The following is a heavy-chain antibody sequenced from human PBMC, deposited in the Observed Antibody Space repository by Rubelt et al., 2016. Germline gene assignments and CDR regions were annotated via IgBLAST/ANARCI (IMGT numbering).Heavy chain of an antibody. CDR1: GFSFSSYA. J-gene: IGHJ6*02. V-gene: IGHV3-64*02. CDR3: AREREIQYSSSWYYYYYGMDV. Sequence: RGGSLRLSCAVSGFSFSSYAMHWVRQAPGKGLEYVSGISSNGGSTYHADSVKGRFTISRDNSKNTLYLQMNSLRAEDTAVYYCAREREIQYSSSWYYYYYGMDVWGQGTTVTVSS. D-gene: IGHD6-13*01. CDR2: ISSNGGST.